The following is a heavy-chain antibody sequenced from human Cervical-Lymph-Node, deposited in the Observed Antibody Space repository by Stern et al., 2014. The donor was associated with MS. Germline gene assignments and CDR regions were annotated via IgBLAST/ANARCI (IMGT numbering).Heavy chain of an antibody. D-gene: IGHD1-14*01. V-gene: IGHV1-2*06. CDR1: GYTFNAYY. Sequence: QVQLVESAAEVKKPGASVQVSCEASGYTFNAYYIHWVRQAPGRGLEWMGRINPNSGETKYAQKFQGRDTMTRDTSNTAYMELSRVTSDDTAVFYCARVTRHFENRLYFGMDVWGQGTTVTVSS. CDR2: INPNSGET. CDR3: ARVTRHFENRLYFGMDV. J-gene: IGHJ6*02.